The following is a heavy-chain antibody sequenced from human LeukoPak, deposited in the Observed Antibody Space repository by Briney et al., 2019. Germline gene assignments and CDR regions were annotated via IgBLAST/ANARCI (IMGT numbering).Heavy chain of an antibody. V-gene: IGHV3-23*01. CDR2: ISGSGGST. CDR1: GFTFSSYA. J-gene: IGHJ3*02. D-gene: IGHD1-26*01. Sequence: PGGSLRLSCAASGFTFSSYAMSWVRQAPGKGLEWVSAISGSGGSTYYADSVKGRFTISRDNSKNTLYLQMNSLRAEDTAVYYCAKDNVREWELLNAFDIWGQGTMVTVSS. CDR3: AKDNVREWELLNAFDI.